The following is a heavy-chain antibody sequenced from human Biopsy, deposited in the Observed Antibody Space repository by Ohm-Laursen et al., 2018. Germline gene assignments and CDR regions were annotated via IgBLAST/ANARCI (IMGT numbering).Heavy chain of an antibody. Sequence: ASVKVSCKASGGTFINYAISRVRQAPGQGLEWMGWISPKSGDTNYAHKFQGNITMTRDTSMSTAYMEMSRLRCDDTAVYYCALQSVAQMKNFDYWGQGTLVTVSS. J-gene: IGHJ4*02. D-gene: IGHD6-19*01. CDR2: ISPKSGDT. CDR3: ALQSVAQMKNFDY. CDR1: GGTFINYA. V-gene: IGHV1-2*02.